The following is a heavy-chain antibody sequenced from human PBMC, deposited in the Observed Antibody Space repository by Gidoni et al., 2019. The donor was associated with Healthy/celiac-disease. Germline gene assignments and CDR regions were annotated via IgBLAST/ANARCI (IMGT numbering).Heavy chain of an antibody. CDR2: INHSGST. CDR3: ARGRLYYDYVWGSYRSEYYFDY. CDR1: GGSFSGYY. J-gene: IGHJ4*02. V-gene: IGHV4-34*01. Sequence: QVQLQQWGAGLLKPSETLFLTCAVYGGSFSGYYWSWIRQPPGKGLEWIGEINHSGSTNYNPSLKSRVTISVDTSKNQFSLKLSSVTAADTAVYYCARGRLYYDYVWGSYRSEYYFDYWGQGTLVTVSS. D-gene: IGHD3-16*02.